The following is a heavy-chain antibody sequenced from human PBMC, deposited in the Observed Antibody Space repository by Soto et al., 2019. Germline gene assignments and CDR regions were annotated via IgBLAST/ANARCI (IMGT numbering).Heavy chain of an antibody. D-gene: IGHD6-13*01. CDR1: GGTFSSYA. CDR3: ARTASERTYSSSWYHHYYYYYGMDV. J-gene: IGHJ6*02. CDR2: IIPIFGTA. V-gene: IGHV1-69*13. Sequence: ASVKVSCKASGGTFSSYAISWVRQAPGQGLEWMGGIIPIFGTANYAQKFQGRVTITADESTSTAYMELSSLRSEDTAVYYCARTASERTYSSSWYHHYYYYYGMDVCGPGTTVTVYS.